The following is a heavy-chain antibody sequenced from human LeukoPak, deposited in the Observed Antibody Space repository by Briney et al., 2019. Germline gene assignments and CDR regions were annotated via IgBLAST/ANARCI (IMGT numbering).Heavy chain of an antibody. J-gene: IGHJ4*02. V-gene: IGHV5-51*01. CDR1: GTSLSSYW. CDR2: IYPGDSDS. CDR3: ARLYCSGGRCYSDY. D-gene: IGHD2-15*01. Sequence: GESLKISCKGSGTSLSSYWIAWVRQMPGKGLEWMGIIYPGDSDSRYSPSFQGQVTMSADKSISTAYLQWSSLKAPDNAVHYCARLYCSGGRCYSDYWGQGTLVTVSS.